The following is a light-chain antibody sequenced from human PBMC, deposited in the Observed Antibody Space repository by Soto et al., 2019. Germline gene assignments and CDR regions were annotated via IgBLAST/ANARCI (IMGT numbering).Light chain of an antibody. J-gene: IGKJ1*01. CDR2: GAS. CDR3: QQHSHWPPWT. V-gene: IGKV3-11*01. CDR1: ENVRTF. Sequence: EVVLTQSPATLSLSPGERATLSCRASENVRTFVDWYQQKPGQAPRLLIYGASNRATGIPARFSGSGSGTDFTLTISNLEPVDFAVYYCQQHSHWPPWTFGQGTKVDI.